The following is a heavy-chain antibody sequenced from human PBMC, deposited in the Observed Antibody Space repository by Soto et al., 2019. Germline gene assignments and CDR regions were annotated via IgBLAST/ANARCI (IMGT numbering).Heavy chain of an antibody. D-gene: IGHD1-26*01. CDR2: ISVYNGNT. CDR1: GYNFTNYG. V-gene: IGHV1-18*01. J-gene: IGHJ3*01. Sequence: QGQLVQSGAEVKKPGASVKVSCRASGYNFTNYGLSWVRQAPGQRLEWMGWISVYNGNTSYPQKIQGRVTLTTDTSTTIAYMELRSLRTDDTAMYYCARGNGLWDIPGTDNASDVWGQGTMVSVSS. CDR3: ARGNGLWDIPGTDNASDV.